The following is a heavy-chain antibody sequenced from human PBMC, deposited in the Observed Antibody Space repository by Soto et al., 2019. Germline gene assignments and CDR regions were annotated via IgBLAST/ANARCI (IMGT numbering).Heavy chain of an antibody. CDR3: ARAPLRIAVAGATWFDP. CDR1: GGSISSYY. Sequence: SETLSLTCTVSGGSISSYYWSWIRQPPGKGLEWIGYIYYSGSTNYNPSLKSRVAISVDTSKNQFSLKLSSVTAADTAVYYCARAPLRIAVAGATWFDPWGQGTLVTVSS. CDR2: IYYSGST. V-gene: IGHV4-59*01. D-gene: IGHD6-19*01. J-gene: IGHJ5*02.